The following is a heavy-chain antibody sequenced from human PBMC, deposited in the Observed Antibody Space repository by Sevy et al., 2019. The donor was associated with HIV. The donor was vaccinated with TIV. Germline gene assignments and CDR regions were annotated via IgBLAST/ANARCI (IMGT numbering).Heavy chain of an antibody. Sequence: GGYLRLSCAASGFTFSSYGMHWVRQAPGKGLEWVAFIRYDGSNKYYADSVKGRFTISRDNSKNTLYLKMNSLRAQDTAVYYCAKGPSPMITFGGVADYWGQGILVTVSS. CDR3: AKGPSPMITFGGVADY. J-gene: IGHJ4*02. CDR1: GFTFSSYG. D-gene: IGHD3-16*01. V-gene: IGHV3-30*02. CDR2: IRYDGSNK.